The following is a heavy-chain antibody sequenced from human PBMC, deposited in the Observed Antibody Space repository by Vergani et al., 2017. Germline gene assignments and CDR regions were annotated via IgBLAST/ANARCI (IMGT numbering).Heavy chain of an antibody. V-gene: IGHV5-10-1*01. CDR2: IDPSDSYT. CDR3: ARRSAARPGDY. D-gene: IGHD6-6*01. CDR1: GYSFTSYW. J-gene: IGHJ4*02. Sequence: EVQLVQSGAEVKKPGESLKISCKGSGYSFTSYWIGWVRQMPGKGLEWMGRIDPSDSYTTYSPSFQGHVTISGDNSISTAYLQWSSLKASDTAIYYCARRSAARPGDYWGQGTLVTVSS.